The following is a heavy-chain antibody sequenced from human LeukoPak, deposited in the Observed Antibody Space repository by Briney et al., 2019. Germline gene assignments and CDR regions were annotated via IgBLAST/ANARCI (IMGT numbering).Heavy chain of an antibody. CDR1: GFTVSSNY. CDR2: IYSGGST. V-gene: IGHV3-66*01. Sequence: PGGSLRLSCAASGFTVSSNYMSWVRQAPGKGLEWVSVIYSGGSTYYADSVKGRFTISRDNSKNTLYLQMNSLRAEDTAVYYCAKDRGYCSGGSCYSDYYYMDVWGKGTTVTVSS. CDR3: AKDRGYCSGGSCYSDYYYMDV. D-gene: IGHD2-15*01. J-gene: IGHJ6*03.